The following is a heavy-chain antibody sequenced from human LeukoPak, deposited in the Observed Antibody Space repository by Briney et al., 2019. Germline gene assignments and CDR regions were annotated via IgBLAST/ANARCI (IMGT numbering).Heavy chain of an antibody. V-gene: IGHV3-48*01. CDR1: GSTFSSYS. J-gene: IGHJ4*02. Sequence: GGSLRLSCAASGSTFSSYSMNWVRQASGKGLEWVSYISSSSSTIYYADSVKGRFTISRDNAKNSLYLQMNSLRAEDTAVYYCASGASGYHKYYFDYWGQGTLVTVSS. CDR3: ASGASGYHKYYFDY. D-gene: IGHD3-22*01. CDR2: ISSSSSTI.